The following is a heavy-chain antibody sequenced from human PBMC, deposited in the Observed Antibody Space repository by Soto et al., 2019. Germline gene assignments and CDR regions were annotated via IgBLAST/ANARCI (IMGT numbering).Heavy chain of an antibody. Sequence: EVQLLESGGGLVQPGGSLRLSCAASGFTFSSFAMSWVRQAPGKGLEWVSAIGSRGDSTYYADSVKGRFTISRDNSKNSLYLQMNSLRAEDPAVYYCAKDLIYGYNSGRPFDSWGQGTLVIVAS. CDR2: IGSRGDST. V-gene: IGHV3-23*01. J-gene: IGHJ4*02. CDR3: AKDLIYGYNSGRPFDS. CDR1: GFTFSSFA. D-gene: IGHD6-19*01.